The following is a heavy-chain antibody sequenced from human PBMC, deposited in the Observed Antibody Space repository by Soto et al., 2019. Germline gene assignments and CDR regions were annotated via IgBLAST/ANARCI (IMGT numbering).Heavy chain of an antibody. Sequence: EVQLVESGGGLVQPGGSLRLSCAASGFTFSSYWMSWVRQAPGKGLEWVANIKQDGSEKYYVDSVKGRFTISRDNAKNSLYPQMNSLRAEDTAVYYCAVGFLEWFPNGMDVWGQGTTVTVSS. D-gene: IGHD3-3*01. CDR2: IKQDGSEK. CDR1: GFTFSSYW. CDR3: AVGFLEWFPNGMDV. V-gene: IGHV3-7*01. J-gene: IGHJ6*02.